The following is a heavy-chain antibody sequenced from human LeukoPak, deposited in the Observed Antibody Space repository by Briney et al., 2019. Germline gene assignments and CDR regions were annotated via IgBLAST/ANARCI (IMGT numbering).Heavy chain of an antibody. CDR1: GGSISSSSYY. J-gene: IGHJ3*02. D-gene: IGHD3-10*01. Sequence: SETLSLTCTVSGGSISSSSYYWGWIRQPPGKGLEWIGSIYYSGSTYYNPSLKSRVTISVDTSKNQFSLKLSSVTAADTAVYYCARLSMVFAFDIWGQGTMVTVSS. CDR2: IYYSGST. V-gene: IGHV4-39*07. CDR3: ARLSMVFAFDI.